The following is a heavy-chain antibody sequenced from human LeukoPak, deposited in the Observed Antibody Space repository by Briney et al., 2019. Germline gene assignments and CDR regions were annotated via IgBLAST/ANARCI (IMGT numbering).Heavy chain of an antibody. CDR1: GFTVSNSY. CDR2: LYSGGGA. J-gene: IGHJ4*02. Sequence: GGSLRLSCAASGFTVSNSYMSWVRQAPGKGLEWVSVLYSGGGAYYTDSVRGRFTISIDSSKNTLYLQMNSLRADDTAVYYCVGQTHKDYWGQGTLVTVSS. CDR3: VGQTHKDY. V-gene: IGHV3-53*01.